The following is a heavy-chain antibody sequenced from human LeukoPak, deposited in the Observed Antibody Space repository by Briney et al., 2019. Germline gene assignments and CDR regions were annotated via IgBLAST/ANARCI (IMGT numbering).Heavy chain of an antibody. D-gene: IGHD4-11*01. Sequence: PPETLSLTCAVYGGSFSGYYWSWIRQPPGKGLEWIGEINHSGSTNYNPSLKSRVTISVDTSKNQFSLKLSSVTAADTAVYYCARTYSNYVSLNWFDPWGQGTLVTVSS. J-gene: IGHJ5*02. V-gene: IGHV4-34*01. CDR2: INHSGST. CDR1: GGSFSGYY. CDR3: ARTYSNYVSLNWFDP.